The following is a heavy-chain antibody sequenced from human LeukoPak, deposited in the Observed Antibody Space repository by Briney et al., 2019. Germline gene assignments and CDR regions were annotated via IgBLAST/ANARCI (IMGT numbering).Heavy chain of an antibody. CDR2: MNPNSGNT. V-gene: IGHV1-8*01. CDR1: GYTFTSYD. Sequence: ASVKVSCKASGYTFTSYDINWVRQATGQGLEWMGWMNPNSGNTGYAQKFQGRVTMTRNTSISTAYTELSSLRSEDTAVYYCAGSIAASGGYYGMDVWGQGTTVTVSS. J-gene: IGHJ6*02. CDR3: AGSIAASGGYYGMDV. D-gene: IGHD6-6*01.